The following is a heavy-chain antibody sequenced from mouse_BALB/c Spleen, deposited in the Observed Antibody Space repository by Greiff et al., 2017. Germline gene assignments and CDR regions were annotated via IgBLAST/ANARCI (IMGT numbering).Heavy chain of an antibody. Sequence: EVKVVESGGGLVQPGGSRKLSCAASGFTFSSFGMHWVRQAPEKGLEWVAYISSGSSTIYYADTVKGRFTISRDNPKNTLFLQMTSLRSEDTAMYYCALTGYYYAMDYWGQGTSVTVSS. CDR1: GFTFSSFG. V-gene: IGHV5-17*02. J-gene: IGHJ4*01. CDR3: ALTGYYYAMDY. CDR2: ISSGSSTI. D-gene: IGHD4-1*01.